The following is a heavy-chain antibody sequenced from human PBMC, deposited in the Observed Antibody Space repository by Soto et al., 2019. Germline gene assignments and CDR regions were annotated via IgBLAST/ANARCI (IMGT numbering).Heavy chain of an antibody. V-gene: IGHV3-30-3*01. Sequence: WGSLRLSCSASVFTFSSYAMHWFRQAPGKGLEWVAVISYDGSNKYYADSVKGRFTISRDNSKNTLYLQMNSLRAEDTAVYYCAREFSITMIVVVTYYYYGMDVWGQGTTVTVSS. CDR1: VFTFSSYA. CDR3: AREFSITMIVVVTYYYYGMDV. J-gene: IGHJ6*02. D-gene: IGHD3-22*01. CDR2: ISYDGSNK.